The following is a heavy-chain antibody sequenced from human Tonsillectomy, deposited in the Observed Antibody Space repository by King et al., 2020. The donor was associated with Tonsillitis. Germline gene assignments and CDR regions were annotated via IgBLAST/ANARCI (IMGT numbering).Heavy chain of an antibody. CDR2: ISWNSGSI. V-gene: IGHV3-9*01. Sequence: EVQLVESGGGLVQPGRSLRLSCAASGFTFDDYAMHWVRQAPGKGLEWVSGISWNSGSIGYVDSVKGRFTISRDNAKNSLYLQMNSLRVEDTALYYCAKDISGGAGISLYYYAMDVWGQGTTVTVSS. D-gene: IGHD3-16*02. J-gene: IGHJ6*02. CDR1: GFTFDDYA. CDR3: AKDISGGAGISLYYYAMDV.